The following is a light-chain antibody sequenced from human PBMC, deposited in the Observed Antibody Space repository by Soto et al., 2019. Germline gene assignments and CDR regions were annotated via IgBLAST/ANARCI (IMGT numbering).Light chain of an antibody. J-gene: IGLJ1*01. CDR2: EVS. CDR1: SSDVGGYNY. V-gene: IGLV2-14*01. CDR3: SSYTSSSTYV. Sequence: QSVLTQPASVSGSPGQSITISCTGTSSDVGGYNYVSWYQQHPDKAPKLMIYEVSNRPSGVSNRFSGSKSGNTSSLTISGLQAEDGADYYCSSYTSSSTYVFGTGTKSPS.